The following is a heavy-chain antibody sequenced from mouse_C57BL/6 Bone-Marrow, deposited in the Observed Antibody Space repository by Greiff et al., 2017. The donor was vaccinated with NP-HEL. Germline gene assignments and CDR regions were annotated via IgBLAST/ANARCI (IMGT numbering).Heavy chain of an antibody. V-gene: IGHV1-80*01. J-gene: IGHJ3*01. CDR2: IYPGDGDT. CDR3: ARVAAQAFAY. CDR1: GYAFSSYW. D-gene: IGHD3-2*02. Sequence: QVQLKQSGAELVKPGASVKISCKASGYAFSSYWMNWVKQRPGTGLEWIGQIYPGDGDTNYNGKFKGKATLTADKSSSTAYMQLRSLTSEDSAVYLCARVAAQAFAYWGQGTLVTVSA.